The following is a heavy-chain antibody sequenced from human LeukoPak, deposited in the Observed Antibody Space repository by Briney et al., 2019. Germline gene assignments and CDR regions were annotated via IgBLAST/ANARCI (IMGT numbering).Heavy chain of an antibody. CDR1: GYTFTSYG. D-gene: IGHD3-22*01. V-gene: IGHV1-18*01. CDR3: ARDGPPDYYYDSSGYEGNWFDP. J-gene: IGHJ5*02. CDR2: ISAYNGNT. Sequence: ASVKVSCKASGYTFTSYGISWVRQAPGQGLEWMGWISAYNGNTNYAQKLQGRVTMTTDTSTSTAYMELRSLRSDDTAVYYCARDGPPDYYYDSSGYEGNWFDPWGQGTLVTVSS.